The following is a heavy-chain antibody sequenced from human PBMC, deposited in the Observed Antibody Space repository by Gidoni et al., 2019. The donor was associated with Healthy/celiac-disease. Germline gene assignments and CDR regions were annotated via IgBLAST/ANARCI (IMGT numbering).Heavy chain of an antibody. D-gene: IGHD6-19*01. CDR1: GGSISSGSYY. CDR3: ARGPIAVAGTSPFDY. V-gene: IGHV4-61*02. J-gene: IGHJ4*02. Sequence: QVQLQESGPGLVKPSQTLFLTCTVSGGSISSGSYYWSWIRQPAGKGLGWIGRIYTSGSTNYNPSLKSRVTISVDTSKNQFSLKLSSVTAADTAVYYCARGPIAVAGTSPFDYWGQGTLVTVSS. CDR2: IYTSGST.